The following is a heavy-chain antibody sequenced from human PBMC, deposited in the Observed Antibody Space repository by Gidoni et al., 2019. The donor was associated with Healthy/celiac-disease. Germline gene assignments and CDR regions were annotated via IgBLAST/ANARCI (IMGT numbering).Heavy chain of an antibody. D-gene: IGHD2-2*01. V-gene: IGHV3-30-3*01. CDR2: ISYDGSNK. J-gene: IGHJ3*02. Sequence: QVQLVESGGGVVQPGRSLRLSCAASGFTFSSYAMHWVRQAPGKGLEWVAVISYDGSNKYYADSVKGRFTISRDNSKNTLYLQMNSLRAEDTAVYYCAREQDAMYAFDIWGQGTMVTVSS. CDR3: AREQDAMYAFDI. CDR1: GFTFSSYA.